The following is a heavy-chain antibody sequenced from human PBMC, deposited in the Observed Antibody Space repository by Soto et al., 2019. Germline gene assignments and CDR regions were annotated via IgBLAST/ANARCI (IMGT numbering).Heavy chain of an antibody. CDR1: GFTFSSYA. J-gene: IGHJ3*02. CDR2: ISYDGSNK. D-gene: IGHD6-13*01. V-gene: IGHV3-30-3*01. CDR3: ARVGAAAGNDALDI. Sequence: QVQLVESGGGVVQPGRSLRLSCAASGFTFSSYAMHWVRQAPGKGLEWVAVISYDGSNKYYADSVKGRFTISRDNSKNTLYLQMNSRRAEDTAVYYCARVGAAAGNDALDIWGQGTMVTVSS.